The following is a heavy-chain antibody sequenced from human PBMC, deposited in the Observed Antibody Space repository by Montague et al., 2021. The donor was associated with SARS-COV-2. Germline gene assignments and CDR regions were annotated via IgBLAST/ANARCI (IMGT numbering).Heavy chain of an antibody. V-gene: IGHV6-1*01. CDR2: TNYRSKWTS. J-gene: IGHJ4*02. D-gene: IGHD4-17*01. CDR1: GDSVWSNTAA. CDR3: VRDTGSAQAGFDA. Sequence: CAISGDSVWSNTAAWNWIRQSPSGGLEWLGRTNYRSKWTSDYATSVEGRISIDPDTSKNQFFLHLRSVTPEVTGVYYCVRDTGSAQAGFDAWGQGILVTVSS.